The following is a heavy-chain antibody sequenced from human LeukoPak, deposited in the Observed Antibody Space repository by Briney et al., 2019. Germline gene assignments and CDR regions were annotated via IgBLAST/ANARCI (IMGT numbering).Heavy chain of an antibody. CDR2: IYPGDSDT. Sequence: GESLKISCKGSGYSFTSYWIGWVRQMPGKGLEWMGIIYPGDSDTRYSPSFQGQVTISADKSISTAYLQWSSLKASDTAMYYCARAPEYYYDSSGYLFTRLYFDYWGQGTLVTVSS. J-gene: IGHJ4*02. V-gene: IGHV5-51*01. D-gene: IGHD3-22*01. CDR3: ARAPEYYYDSSGYLFTRLYFDY. CDR1: GYSFTSYW.